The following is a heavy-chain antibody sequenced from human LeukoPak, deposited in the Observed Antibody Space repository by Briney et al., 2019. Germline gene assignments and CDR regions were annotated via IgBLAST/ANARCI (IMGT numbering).Heavy chain of an antibody. CDR3: ARALPLWGEYYYGMDG. Sequence: GGSLRLSCAASGFTFSSYWMHWVRQAPGKGLEWVSVIYSGGSTYYADSVKGRFTISRHNTNNTLYLQMNSLRAEDTAVYYCARALPLWGEYYYGMDGWGQGTTVTVSS. V-gene: IGHV3-53*04. CDR2: IYSGGST. J-gene: IGHJ6*02. D-gene: IGHD3-16*01. CDR1: GFTFSSYW.